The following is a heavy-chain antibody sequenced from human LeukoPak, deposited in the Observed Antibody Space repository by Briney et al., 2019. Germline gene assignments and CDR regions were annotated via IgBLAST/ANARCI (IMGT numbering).Heavy chain of an antibody. J-gene: IGHJ5*02. CDR2: IWYDGSNK. CDR3: ARDGQWFGELFVWFDP. D-gene: IGHD3-10*01. V-gene: IGHV3-33*01. CDR1: GFTFSSDG. Sequence: PGRSLRLSCAAPGFTFSSDGMHWLRQAPGKGLEWVAVIWYDGSNKYYADSVKGRFTISRDNSKNTLYLQMNSLRAEDTAVYYCARDGQWFGELFVWFDPWGQGTLVTVSS.